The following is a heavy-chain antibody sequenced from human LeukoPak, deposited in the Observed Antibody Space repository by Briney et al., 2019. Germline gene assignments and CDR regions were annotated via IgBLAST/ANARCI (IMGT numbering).Heavy chain of an antibody. V-gene: IGHV4-34*01. J-gene: IGHJ4*02. CDR3: ASSYGGNSY. D-gene: IGHD4-23*01. CDR2: INHSGST. Sequence: LRLSCAASGFTFSSYEMNWIRQPPGKGLEWIGEINHSGSTNYNPSLKSRVTISVDTSKNQFSLKLSSVTAADTAVYYCASSYGGNSYWGQGTLVTVSS. CDR1: GFTFSSYE.